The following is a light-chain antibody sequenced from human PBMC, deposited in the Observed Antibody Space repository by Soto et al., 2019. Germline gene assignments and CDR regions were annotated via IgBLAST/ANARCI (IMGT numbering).Light chain of an antibody. CDR1: QNVSSN. Sequence: IVLTQSPCTLSWSPGERATLSCRASQNVSSNLAWYQQKPGQAPRLLIYGASTRATGIPARFSGSGSRTEFTLTISSLQSEDFAVYSCQHYNNWPWTFGQGTKVDIK. CDR3: QHYNNWPWT. J-gene: IGKJ1*01. CDR2: GAS. V-gene: IGKV3-15*01.